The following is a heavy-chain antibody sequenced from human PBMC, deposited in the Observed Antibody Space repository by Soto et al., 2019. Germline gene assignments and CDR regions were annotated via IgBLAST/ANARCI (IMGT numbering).Heavy chain of an antibody. V-gene: IGHV1-69*01. CDR3: ARGYTAMGTVGGEGFDY. Sequence: QVQLVQSGAEVKKPGSPVKVSCKASGGTFSSYAISWVRQAPGQGLEWMGGIIPIFGTANYAQKFQGRVTITADESTSTAYMELSSLRSEDTAVYYCARGYTAMGTVGGEGFDYWGQGTLVTVSS. D-gene: IGHD5-18*01. J-gene: IGHJ4*02. CDR2: IIPIFGTA. CDR1: GGTFSSYA.